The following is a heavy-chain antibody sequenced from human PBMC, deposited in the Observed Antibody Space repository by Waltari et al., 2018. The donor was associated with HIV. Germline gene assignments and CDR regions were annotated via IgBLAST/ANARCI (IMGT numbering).Heavy chain of an antibody. CDR1: GGSISSGGYY. V-gene: IGHV4-31*03. D-gene: IGHD4-17*01. CDR3: ARGQRGYGDYLLHY. CDR2: INYSGGT. Sequence: QVQLQESGPGLVKPSQTLSLTCTVSGGSISSGGYYWSWIRQPPGKGLEWIGYINYSGGTYSNPSHKSRVTISVDKSTNQFSLKLSSVTGADTAVYYCARGQRGYGDYLLHYWGQGTLVTVSS. J-gene: IGHJ4*02.